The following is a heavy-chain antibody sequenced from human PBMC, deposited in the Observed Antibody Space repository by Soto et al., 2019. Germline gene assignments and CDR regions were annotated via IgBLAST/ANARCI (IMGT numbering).Heavy chain of an antibody. CDR1: GDPISSSHW. J-gene: IGHJ4*02. Sequence: PSETLSLTCAVSGDPISSSHWWSWVRQTPGKGLEWIGEIYHSGSINYNPSLKSRVIISADRSKNQLSLRLSSVTAADTAVYYCATSQLREYFHYSGQGTLVTVSS. V-gene: IGHV4-4*02. D-gene: IGHD3-9*01. CDR3: ATSQLREYFHY. CDR2: IYHSGSI.